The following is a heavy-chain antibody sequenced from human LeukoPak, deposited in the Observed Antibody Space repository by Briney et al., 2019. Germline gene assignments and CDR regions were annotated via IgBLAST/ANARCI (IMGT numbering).Heavy chain of an antibody. CDR1: GFTFSSYD. Sequence: RGSLRLSCAASGFTFSSYDMSWVRQAPGKGLEWVSSITTSGGSTFYADSVMGRLTISRDNPRNTLYLQMNSLSAEDTAIYYCAKRGNPTVGHHYLDVWGKGTTVSVSS. D-gene: IGHD1-1*01. V-gene: IGHV3-23*01. CDR2: ITTSGGST. CDR3: AKRGNPTVGHHYLDV. J-gene: IGHJ6*03.